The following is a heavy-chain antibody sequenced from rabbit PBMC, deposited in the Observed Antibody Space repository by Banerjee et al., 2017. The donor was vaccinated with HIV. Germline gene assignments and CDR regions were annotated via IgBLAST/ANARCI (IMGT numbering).Heavy chain of an antibody. Sequence: QEQLEESGGDLVKPEGSLTLTCTASGFSFSRSYWICWVRQAPGKGLEWIACIYTGSSDIIYYATWAKGRFTISKTSSTTVTLQMTSLTAADTATYFCARSGGSSYYRDGAFDPWGPGTLVTVS. CDR1: GFSFSRSYW. CDR3: ARSGGSSYYRDGAFDP. J-gene: IGHJ2*01. D-gene: IGHD8-1*01. CDR2: IYTGSSDII. V-gene: IGHV1S45*01.